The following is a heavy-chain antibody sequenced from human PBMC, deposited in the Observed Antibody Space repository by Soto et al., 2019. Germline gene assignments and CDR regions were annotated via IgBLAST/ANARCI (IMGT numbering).Heavy chain of an antibody. J-gene: IGHJ4*02. CDR3: TAEIVFWSGFDY. Sequence: PGGSLRLSCAASGFTFNNAWMSWVRQAPGKGLERVGRIKSKTDGGTTDYIAPVKGRFTISRDDSKNTLYLQMNSLKTEDTAVYYCTAEIVFWSGFDYWGQGTLVTVSS. CDR1: GFTFNNAW. V-gene: IGHV3-15*01. CDR2: IKSKTDGGTT. D-gene: IGHD3-3*01.